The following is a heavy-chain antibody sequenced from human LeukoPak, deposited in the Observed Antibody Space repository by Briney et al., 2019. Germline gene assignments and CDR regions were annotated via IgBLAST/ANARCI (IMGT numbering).Heavy chain of an antibody. CDR3: ARGSVVMYHFDY. J-gene: IGHJ4*02. Sequence: SETLSLTCTVSGGSISSYYWTWIRQPPGRGLEWIGYIYDSGSTNYNPSLKSRVTISVDTSKNQFSLNLSSVTAADTAVYYCARGSVVMYHFDYWGQGALVTVSS. V-gene: IGHV4-59*01. CDR2: IYDSGST. CDR1: GGSISSYY. D-gene: IGHD3-22*01.